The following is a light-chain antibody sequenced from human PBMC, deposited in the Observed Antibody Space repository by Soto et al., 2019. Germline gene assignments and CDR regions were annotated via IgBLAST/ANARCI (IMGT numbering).Light chain of an antibody. CDR1: QSISSY. CDR2: DAS. J-gene: IGKJ1*01. Sequence: EIVWTQSPATLSLSPGERATLSCRASQSISSYLAWYQQKPGQAPRLLIYDASNRATGIPARFSGSGSGTDFTLTISSLEPEDFAVYYCQHRSNWWTFGQGTKVEIE. CDR3: QHRSNWWT. V-gene: IGKV3-11*01.